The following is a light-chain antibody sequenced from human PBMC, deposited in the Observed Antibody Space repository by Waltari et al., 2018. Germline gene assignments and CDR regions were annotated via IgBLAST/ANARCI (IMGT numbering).Light chain of an antibody. V-gene: IGKV4-1*01. CDR1: QSVFYSSNNKNN. Sequence: DIVMTQSPDSLAVSLGERATINCKSSQSVFYSSNNKNNLAWYHQKPGRPPTMLIYWASTRESGVPDRFSGSGSGTDFTLTISSLLEEDVAVYYCQQYYSIPYTFGQGTKLEIK. CDR3: QQYYSIPYT. CDR2: WAS. J-gene: IGKJ2*01.